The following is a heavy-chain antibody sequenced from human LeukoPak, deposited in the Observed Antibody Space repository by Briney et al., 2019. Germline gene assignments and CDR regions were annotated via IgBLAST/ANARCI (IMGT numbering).Heavy chain of an antibody. Sequence: GASVKVSCKASGYTFTGYDINWVRQATGQGLEWMGWMNPNSGNTGYAQKFQGRVTMTRNTSISTAYMELSSLRSEDTAVYYCASVIAVAVYDAFDIWGQGTMVTVSS. D-gene: IGHD6-19*01. V-gene: IGHV1-8*01. J-gene: IGHJ3*02. CDR2: MNPNSGNT. CDR3: ASVIAVAVYDAFDI. CDR1: GYTFTGYD.